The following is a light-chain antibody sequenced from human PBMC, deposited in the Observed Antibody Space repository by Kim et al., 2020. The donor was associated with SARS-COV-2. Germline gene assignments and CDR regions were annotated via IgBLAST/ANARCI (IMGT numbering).Light chain of an antibody. V-gene: IGLV2-14*03. Sequence: TITISCTGTSSDVGGYNYVTWYQQHQGKAPKLMIYDVSHRPSGVSNRFSGSKSGNTDYLTISGLQTEDEADYYSSSYTGSSTPYVFGSGNKVTVL. J-gene: IGLJ1*01. CDR1: SSDVGGYNY. CDR3: SSYTGSSTPYV. CDR2: DVS.